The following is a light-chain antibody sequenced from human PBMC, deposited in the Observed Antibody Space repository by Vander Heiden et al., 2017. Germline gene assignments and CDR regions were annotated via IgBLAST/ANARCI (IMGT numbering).Light chain of an antibody. Sequence: QSALTQPPSASGSPGQSVTISCTGTSSYVGADNYVAWYQHHPGKVPKVIIYEVTKRPSGVPDRFSGSKSGNTASLTISGLQAEDEADYYCSSNAVTHYVFGTGTKVTVL. CDR2: EVT. CDR3: SSNAVTHYV. J-gene: IGLJ1*01. V-gene: IGLV2-8*01. CDR1: SSYVGADNY.